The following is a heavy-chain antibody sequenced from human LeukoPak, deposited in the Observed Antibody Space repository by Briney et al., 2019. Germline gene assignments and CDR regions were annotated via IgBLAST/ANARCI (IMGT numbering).Heavy chain of an antibody. D-gene: IGHD3-10*01. Sequence: ASVKVSCKASGYTFTSYDINWVRQAPGQGLEWMGWINPNSGGTNYAQKFQGRVTMTRDTSISTAYMELSRLRSDDTAVYYCARDLGTYYYDFDYWGQGTLVTVSS. V-gene: IGHV1-2*02. J-gene: IGHJ4*02. CDR2: INPNSGGT. CDR1: GYTFTSYD. CDR3: ARDLGTYYYDFDY.